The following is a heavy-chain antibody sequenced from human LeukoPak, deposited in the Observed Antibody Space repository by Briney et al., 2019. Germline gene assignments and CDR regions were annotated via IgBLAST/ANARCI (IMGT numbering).Heavy chain of an antibody. D-gene: IGHD6-13*01. Sequence: PGGSLRLSCAVSGLSVSASHMAWVRQPPGKGLEWVSLIYGDGKTEYIDSVKDRFIISRDTSKNSLLLHISALRVEDTATYRCGGRRASPSDSSSFYYPYDYWGQGTPVIVSS. V-gene: IGHV3-66*04. CDR2: IYGDGKT. CDR1: GLSVSASH. CDR3: GGRRASPSDSSSFYYPYDY. J-gene: IGHJ4*02.